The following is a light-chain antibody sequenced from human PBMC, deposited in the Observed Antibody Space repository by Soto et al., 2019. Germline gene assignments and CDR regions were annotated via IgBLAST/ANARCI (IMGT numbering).Light chain of an antibody. CDR1: GSNIGSHT. CDR3: AAWDDSLNGPV. J-gene: IGLJ2*01. V-gene: IGLV1-44*01. Sequence: QSVLTQPPSASGTPGQRVTISCSGSGSNIGSHTVSWYQQLPGTAPNLLIYNNNQRPSGVPDGFSGSKSGTSASLAISGLQSDDEADYYCAAWDDSLNGPVFGGGTQLAV. CDR2: NNN.